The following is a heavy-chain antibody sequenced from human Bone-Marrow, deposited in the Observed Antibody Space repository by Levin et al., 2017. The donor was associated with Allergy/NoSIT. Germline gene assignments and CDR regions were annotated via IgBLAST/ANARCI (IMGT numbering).Heavy chain of an antibody. Sequence: GESLKISCAASGFIFSNYAMNWVRQAPGKGLEWVSQISGSGGNTHYADSVKGRFTFPRDNSKNTPYLQMNSLRAEDTAVYYCAGYDTSAYHSPFDYWGQGTLVTVSS. CDR3: AGYDTSAYHSPFDY. V-gene: IGHV3-23*01. J-gene: IGHJ4*02. CDR2: ISGSGGNT. D-gene: IGHD3-22*01. CDR1: GFIFSNYA.